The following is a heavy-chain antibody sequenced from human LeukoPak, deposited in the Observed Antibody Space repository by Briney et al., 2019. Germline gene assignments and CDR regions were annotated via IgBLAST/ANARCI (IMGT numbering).Heavy chain of an antibody. V-gene: IGHV4-59*01. Sequence: SETLSLTCTVSGGSITSYYWSWIRQPPGKGLEWIGYIYYSGSINYNPSLKSRVTISVDTSKNQFSLKLSSVTAVDTAVYYCARALQTRRFDYWGQGTLVTVSS. CDR2: IYYSGSI. CDR1: GGSITSYY. CDR3: ARALQTRRFDY. J-gene: IGHJ4*02.